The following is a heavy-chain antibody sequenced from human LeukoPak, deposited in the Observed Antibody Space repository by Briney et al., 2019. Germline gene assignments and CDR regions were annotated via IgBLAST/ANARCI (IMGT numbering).Heavy chain of an antibody. CDR1: GYTFTSYG. CDR2: ISAYNGNT. J-gene: IGHJ4*02. D-gene: IGHD3-22*01. CDR3: AREETNYYDSSGYFYYFDY. Sequence: ASVKVSCKASGYTFTSYGISWVRQAPGQGLEWMGWISAYNGNTNYAQKLQGRVTMTTDTSTSTAYMELRSLRSDDTAVYYCAREETNYYDSSGYFYYFDYWGQGTLVTVSP. V-gene: IGHV1-18*01.